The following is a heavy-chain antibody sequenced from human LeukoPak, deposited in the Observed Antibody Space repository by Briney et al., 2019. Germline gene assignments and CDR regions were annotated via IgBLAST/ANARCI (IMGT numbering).Heavy chain of an antibody. CDR2: ISYDGSNK. D-gene: IGHD5-24*01. CDR1: GFTFSSYA. CDR3: ARGTRLDGYNPAPADY. J-gene: IGHJ4*02. V-gene: IGHV3-30-3*01. Sequence: QTGGSLRLSCAASGFTFSSYAMHWVRQAPGKGLEWVAVISYDGSNKYYADSVKGRFTISRDNSKNTLYLQMNSLRAEDTAVYYCARGTRLDGYNPAPADYWGQGTLVTVSS.